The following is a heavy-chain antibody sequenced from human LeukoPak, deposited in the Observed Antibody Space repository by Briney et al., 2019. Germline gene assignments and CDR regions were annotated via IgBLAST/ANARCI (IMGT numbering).Heavy chain of an antibody. D-gene: IGHD3-10*01. J-gene: IGHJ5*02. CDR2: FDPEDGET. Sequence: ASVKVPCKVSGYTLTELSMHWVRQAPGKGLEWMGGFDPEDGETIYAQKFQGRVTMTEDTSTDTAYMELSSLRSEDTAVYYCATYPDYYGSGPFDPWGQGTLVTVSS. V-gene: IGHV1-24*01. CDR1: GYTLTELS. CDR3: ATYPDYYGSGPFDP.